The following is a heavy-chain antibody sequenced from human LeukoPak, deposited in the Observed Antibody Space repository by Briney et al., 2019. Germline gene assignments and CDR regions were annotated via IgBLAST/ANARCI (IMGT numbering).Heavy chain of an antibody. CDR2: IYYSGST. Sequence: SSETLFLTCTVSGGSISSGDYYWSWIRQPPGKGLEWIGYIYYSGSTYYNPSLKSRVTISVDTSKNQFSLKLSSVTAADTAVYYCARAVLVYYYYGMDVWGQGTTVTVSS. CDR3: ARAVLVYYYYGMDV. J-gene: IGHJ6*02. CDR1: GGSISSGDYY. V-gene: IGHV4-30-4*01.